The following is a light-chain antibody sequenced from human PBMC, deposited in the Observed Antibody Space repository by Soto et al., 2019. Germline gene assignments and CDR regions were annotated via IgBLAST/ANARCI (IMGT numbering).Light chain of an antibody. Sequence: EIVLTQSPGTLSLSPGERATLSCRASQSISSNNLAWYQQKPGQAPRLLIYGASSRATGIPDRFSCSGSGKDFTLAISRLEPEDFAVYYCQQFDGSLWTFGQGTKVEIK. J-gene: IGKJ1*01. CDR3: QQFDGSLWT. CDR1: QSISSNN. CDR2: GAS. V-gene: IGKV3-20*01.